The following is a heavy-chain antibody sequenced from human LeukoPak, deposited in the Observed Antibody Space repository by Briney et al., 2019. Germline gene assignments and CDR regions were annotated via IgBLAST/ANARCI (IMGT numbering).Heavy chain of an antibody. V-gene: IGHV4-59*01. CDR1: GGSISSYY. D-gene: IGHD3-22*01. Sequence: ASETLSLTCTVSGGSISSYYWSWIRQPPGKGLEWLGYIYYSGSTNYNPSLKSRVTISIDRSKNQFSLKLNSVTAADTAVYYCARGGAREYYDSSGYYIYWGQGTLVTVSS. CDR3: ARGGAREYYDSSGYYIY. J-gene: IGHJ4*02. CDR2: IYYSGST.